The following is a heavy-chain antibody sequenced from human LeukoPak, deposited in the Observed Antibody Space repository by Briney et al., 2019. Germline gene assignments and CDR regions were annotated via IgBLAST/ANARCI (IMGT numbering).Heavy chain of an antibody. CDR2: INHSGST. CDR1: GGSFSGYY. D-gene: IGHD2-15*01. CDR3: ARVLGYCSGGSCYSRRFDY. Sequence: SETLSLTCAVYGGSFSGYYWSWIRQPPGKGLEWIGEINHSGSTNYNPSLKSRVTISVDTSKNQFSLKLSSVTAADTAVYYCARVLGYCSGGSCYSRRFDYWGQGTLVTVSS. V-gene: IGHV4-34*01. J-gene: IGHJ4*02.